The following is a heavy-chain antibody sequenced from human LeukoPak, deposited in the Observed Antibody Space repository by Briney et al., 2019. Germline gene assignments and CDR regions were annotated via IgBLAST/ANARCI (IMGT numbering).Heavy chain of an antibody. V-gene: IGHV4-39*01. CDR2: IYYSGTT. CDR1: GDSISSSTYN. CDR3: ARFRGGYDS. D-gene: IGHD5-12*01. J-gene: IGHJ4*02. Sequence: SETLSLTCTVSGDSISSSTYNWDWIRQRPGEGLEWIGSIYYSGTTYYNPSLKSRITISVDMSKNRFSLKVSSVTAADTAVYYCARFRGGYDSWGQGTLVTVSS.